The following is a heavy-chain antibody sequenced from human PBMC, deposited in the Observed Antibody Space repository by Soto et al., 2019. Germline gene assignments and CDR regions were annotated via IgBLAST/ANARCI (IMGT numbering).Heavy chain of an antibody. J-gene: IGHJ4*02. Sequence: SGPTLVNPTQTLTLTCTFSGFSLRTSGVGVGWIRQPPGKALEWLELIYLDDAKRYSPYLKGRLTITNDTYKNQVVLTMTNMDPVDTATYYCAHLSRYCSGGSCYFDYWGQGTLVTVSS. CDR3: AHLSRYCSGGSCYFDY. CDR1: GFSLRTSGVG. V-gene: IGHV2-5*02. D-gene: IGHD2-15*01. CDR2: IYLDDAK.